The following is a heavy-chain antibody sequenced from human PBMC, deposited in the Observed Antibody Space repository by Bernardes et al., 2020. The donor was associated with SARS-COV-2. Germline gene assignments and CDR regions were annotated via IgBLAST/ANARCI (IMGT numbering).Heavy chain of an antibody. CDR1: GFSFSNNS. D-gene: IGHD6-13*01. CDR3: AKGTRMEGAGYDY. CDR2: LDQTSTYI. V-gene: IGHV3-21*04. Sequence: GGSLRLSCLASGFSFSNNSMDWVRQAPGKGLEWVSSLDQTSTYIYYADSLKGRVTISRDNAKNSLYLQINSLRDEDTAVYYCAKGTRMEGAGYDYWGQGTLVTVSS. J-gene: IGHJ4*02.